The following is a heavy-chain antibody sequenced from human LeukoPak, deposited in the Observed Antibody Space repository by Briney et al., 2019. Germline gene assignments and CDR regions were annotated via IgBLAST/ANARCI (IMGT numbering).Heavy chain of an antibody. D-gene: IGHD3-10*01. Sequence: PGGSLRLSCAASGFTFSSYWMHWVRQVPGKGLVWVSRINSDGRTTRYADSVKGRFTISRDNAKNTLYLQMNSLRAEDTAVYYCASTAGSAPDYYGSGGFALLDYWGQGTLVTVSS. CDR3: ASTAGSAPDYYGSGGFALLDY. V-gene: IGHV3-74*01. CDR2: INSDGRTT. J-gene: IGHJ4*02. CDR1: GFTFSSYW.